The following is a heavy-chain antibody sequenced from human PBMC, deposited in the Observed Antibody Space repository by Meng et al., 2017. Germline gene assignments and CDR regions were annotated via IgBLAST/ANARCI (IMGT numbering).Heavy chain of an antibody. J-gene: IGHJ4*02. CDR3: ARGVRLPDY. D-gene: IGHD2-15*01. CDR1: GGSFSGYY. V-gene: IGHV4-34*01. Sequence: VPLEQGGARLLKPSETLSRTCAVYGGSFSGYYWSWIRQPPGKGLEWIGEINHSGSTNYNPSLKSRVTISVDTSKNQFSLKLSSVTAADTAVYYCARGVRLPDYWGQGTLVTVSS. CDR2: INHSGST.